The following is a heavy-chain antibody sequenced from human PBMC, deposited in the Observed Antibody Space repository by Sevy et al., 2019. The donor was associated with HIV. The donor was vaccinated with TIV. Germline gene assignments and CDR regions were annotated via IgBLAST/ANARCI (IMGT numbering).Heavy chain of an antibody. D-gene: IGHD2-2*01. CDR1: GDRVSSNSAA. CDR3: ARNPPYCSSTSCHFDY. J-gene: IGHJ4*02. CDR2: TYYRSKWYN. Sequence: KQSQTLSLTCAISGDRVSSNSAAWNCIRQSPSRGLEWLGRTYYRSKWYNDYAVSVKSRITINPDTSKNQFSLQLNSVTPEDTAVYYCARNPPYCSSTSCHFDYWGQGTLVTVSS. V-gene: IGHV6-1*01.